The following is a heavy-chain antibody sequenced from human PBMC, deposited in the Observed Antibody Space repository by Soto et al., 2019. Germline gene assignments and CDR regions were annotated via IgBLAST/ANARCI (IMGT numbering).Heavy chain of an antibody. J-gene: IGHJ5*02. V-gene: IGHV3-21*01. CDR3: ARDFLMAAPRRTRFDP. Sequence: GSLRLSCAASGFTFSSYSMNWVRQAPGKGLEWVSSISSSSSYIYYADSVKGRFTISRDNAKNSLYLQMNSLRAEDTAVYYCARDFLMAAPRRTRFDPWGQGTLVTVSS. D-gene: IGHD6-6*01. CDR2: ISSSSSYI. CDR1: GFTFSSYS.